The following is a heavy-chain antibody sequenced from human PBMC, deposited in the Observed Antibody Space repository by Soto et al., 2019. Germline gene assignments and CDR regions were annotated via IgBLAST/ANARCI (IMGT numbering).Heavy chain of an antibody. Sequence: GGSLRLSCAASGFTFSSYAMSWVRQAPGKGLEWVSAISGSGGSTYYADSVKGRFTISRDNSKNTLYLQMNSLRAEDTAVYYCAKSGERALDFWSGYYPTQFYYYYYYMDVWGKGTTVTVSS. D-gene: IGHD3-3*01. CDR3: AKSGERALDFWSGYYPTQFYYYYYYMDV. V-gene: IGHV3-23*01. J-gene: IGHJ6*03. CDR1: GFTFSSYA. CDR2: ISGSGGST.